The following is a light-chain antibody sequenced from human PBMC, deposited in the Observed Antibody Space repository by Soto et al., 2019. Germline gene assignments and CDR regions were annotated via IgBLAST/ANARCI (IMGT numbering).Light chain of an antibody. CDR3: QQYGTSPRM. CDR2: GAS. Sequence: EIVLTQAPGTLSLSPGDTAALSCRASQSVSNNSLAWYQQKPGQAPRLLIYGASSRATGIPDRFSGSASGTDFTLTISRLEPEDFAVYYCQQYGTSPRMFGQGTKVEIK. CDR1: QSVSNNS. V-gene: IGKV3-20*01. J-gene: IGKJ1*01.